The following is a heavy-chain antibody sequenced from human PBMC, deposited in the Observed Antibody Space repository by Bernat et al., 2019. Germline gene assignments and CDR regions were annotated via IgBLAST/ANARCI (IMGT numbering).Heavy chain of an antibody. CDR1: GGSISSSNW. Sequence: QVQLQESGPGLVKPSGTLSLTCAVSGGSISSSNWWSWVRQPPGKGLEWIGEIYHSVSTNYNPSLKSRVTISVDKSKNQFSLKLSSVTAADTAVYYCARENDYGDEVNWFDPWGQGTLVTVSS. D-gene: IGHD4-17*01. J-gene: IGHJ5*02. V-gene: IGHV4-4*02. CDR3: ARENDYGDEVNWFDP. CDR2: IYHSVST.